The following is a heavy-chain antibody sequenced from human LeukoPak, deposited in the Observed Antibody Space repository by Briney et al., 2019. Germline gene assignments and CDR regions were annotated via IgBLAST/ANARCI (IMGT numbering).Heavy chain of an antibody. D-gene: IGHD3-10*01. J-gene: IGHJ6*02. V-gene: IGHV1-2*02. Sequence: ASVKVSCKASGYTFTGYYMHWVRQAPGQGLEWMGWINPNSGGTNYAQKFQGRVTMTRDTSISTAYMELSRLRSDDTAVYYCVLLLLWLGEGNYGMDVWGQGTTVTVSS. CDR3: VLLLLWLGEGNYGMDV. CDR1: GYTFTGYY. CDR2: INPNSGGT.